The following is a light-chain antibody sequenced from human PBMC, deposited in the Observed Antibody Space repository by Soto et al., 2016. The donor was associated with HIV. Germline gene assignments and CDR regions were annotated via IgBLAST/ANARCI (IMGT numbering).Light chain of an antibody. J-gene: IGLJ3*02. V-gene: IGLV3-21*03. CDR2: DTR. Sequence: SYGLTQPPSVSVAPGKTATITCGGNNIGSKSVQWYQQRPGQAPRLVVYDTRDRPSGIPERFSGSNSENTATLTISRVEAGDEADYYCQVWDSSSDHWVFGRGTKLTVL. CDR3: QVWDSSSDHWV. CDR1: NIGSKS.